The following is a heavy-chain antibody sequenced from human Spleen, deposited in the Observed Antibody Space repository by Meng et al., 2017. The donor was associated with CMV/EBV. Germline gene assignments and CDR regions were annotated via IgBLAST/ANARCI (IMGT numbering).Heavy chain of an antibody. CDR3: ARESGVTNAGYYYYYGMDV. J-gene: IGHJ6*02. CDR1: GGTFSNYN. V-gene: IGHV1-69*02. D-gene: IGHD4-23*01. CDR2: IIPVLGIT. Sequence: SVKVSCKASGGTFSNYNIIWVRQAPGQGLEWMGRIIPVLGITNSAQKFQGRVTITADKSTSTAYMELSSLRSEDTAVYYCARESGVTNAGYYYYYGMDVWGQGTTVTVSS.